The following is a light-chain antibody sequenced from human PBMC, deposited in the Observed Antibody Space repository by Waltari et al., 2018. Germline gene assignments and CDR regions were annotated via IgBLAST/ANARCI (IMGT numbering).Light chain of an antibody. J-gene: IGKJ1*01. V-gene: IGKV3-20*01. CDR2: GAS. CDR3: QHYGSSLWT. CDR1: QNVRRDY. Sequence: DSLLTQSPGTLSLTPGESATLSCRASQNVRRDYLAWYQHKPGQAPRLLIFGASRRATGIPERFSGTGSGTDFTLTISRLDPEDFALYYCQHYGSSLWTFGQGTKVEIK.